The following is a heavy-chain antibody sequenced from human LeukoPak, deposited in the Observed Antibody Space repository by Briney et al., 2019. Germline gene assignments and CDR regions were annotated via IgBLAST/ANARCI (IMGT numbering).Heavy chain of an antibody. CDR2: INEDGTIQ. Sequence: PGGSLRLSCAASGFSISDYWMNWVRLVRGKGLEWVANINEDGTIQDYVASVRGRFTISRNNAKNSLYLQMNSLGAEDTAVYYCASRESSMARSHWGHGTLVTVSS. CDR1: GFSISDYW. V-gene: IGHV3-7*01. CDR3: ASRESSMARSH. J-gene: IGHJ4*01. D-gene: IGHD3-10*01.